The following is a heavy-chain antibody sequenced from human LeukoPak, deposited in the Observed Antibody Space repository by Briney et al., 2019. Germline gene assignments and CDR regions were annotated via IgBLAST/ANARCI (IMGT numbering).Heavy chain of an antibody. CDR2: ISGSGGST. V-gene: IGHV3-23*01. D-gene: IGHD3-10*01. J-gene: IGHJ4*02. CDR1: GFTFSSYA. Sequence: GGSLRLSCAASGFTFSSYAMSWVRQAPGKGLEWVSAISGSGGSTYYADSVKGRFTISRDNSKNTLYLQMNSLRAEDTAIYYCAKDVRTYGSGIYRLPTVIFNYWGQGTLVTVSS. CDR3: AKDVRTYGSGIYRLPTVIFNY.